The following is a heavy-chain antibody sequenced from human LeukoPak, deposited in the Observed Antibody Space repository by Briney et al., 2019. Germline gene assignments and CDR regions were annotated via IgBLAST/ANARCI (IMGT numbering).Heavy chain of an antibody. D-gene: IGHD1-26*01. CDR2: VDPSDSYI. CDR3: ARQRVMGATRGNFDY. J-gene: IGHJ4*02. Sequence: GESLKISCKGFGYNFTSYWISWVRQMPGKGLEWMGRVDPSDSYINYSPSFQGHVTISADKSIGTAYLQWSSLKASDTAMYYCARQRVMGATRGNFDYWGQGTLVTVSS. V-gene: IGHV5-10-1*01. CDR1: GYNFTSYW.